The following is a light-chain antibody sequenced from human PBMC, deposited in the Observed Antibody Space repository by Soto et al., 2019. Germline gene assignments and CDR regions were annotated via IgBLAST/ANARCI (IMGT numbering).Light chain of an antibody. CDR2: GES. Sequence: DIVLTQSPGTLSLSPGERATLSCRASQTLRRTYIAWYQQKPGQDPRVLIYGESKRATGIKDRFSGSGSGTDFSLTIRRLEPEDFAVYYCHQYDNAPQTYGQGTQVDIK. V-gene: IGKV3-20*01. J-gene: IGKJ2*01. CDR1: QTLRRTY. CDR3: HQYDNAPQT.